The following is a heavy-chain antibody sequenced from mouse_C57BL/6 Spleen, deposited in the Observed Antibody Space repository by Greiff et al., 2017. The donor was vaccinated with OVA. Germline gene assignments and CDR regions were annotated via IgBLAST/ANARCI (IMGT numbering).Heavy chain of an antibody. J-gene: IGHJ4*01. D-gene: IGHD3-2*02. CDR1: GFSFNTYT. Sequence: EVKLMESGGGLVQPKGSLKLSCAASGFSFNTYTMNWVRQAPGKGLEWVARIRSKSNNYATYYADSVKDRFTISRDDSESMLYLQMNNLKTEDTAMYYCVRHGSSGYYAMDYWGQGTSVTVSS. CDR2: IRSKSNNYAT. CDR3: VRHGSSGYYAMDY. V-gene: IGHV10-1*01.